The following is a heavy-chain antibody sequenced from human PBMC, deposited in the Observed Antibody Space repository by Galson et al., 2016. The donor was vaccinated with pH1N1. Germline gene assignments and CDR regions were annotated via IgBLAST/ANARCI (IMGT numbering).Heavy chain of an antibody. Sequence: PALVKPTQTLTLTCTFSGFSLTTTGVCVSWLRQPPGKALGWLARTDWDDDTFYSPSLKTRLTISKDTSRNQVVLTMTNMDPVDTATYYCARMGDCGGVLSDDWGRGTLVTVSS. CDR2: TDWDDDT. CDR3: ARMGDCGGVLSDD. J-gene: IGHJ4*02. CDR1: GFSLTTTGVC. D-gene: IGHD2-21*01. V-gene: IGHV2-70*17.